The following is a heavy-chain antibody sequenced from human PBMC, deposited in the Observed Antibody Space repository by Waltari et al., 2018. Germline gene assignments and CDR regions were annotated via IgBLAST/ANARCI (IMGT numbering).Heavy chain of an antibody. Sequence: QVQLQESGPGLVKPSETLSLTCTVSGGSISSYYWSWIRQPAGKGLEWIGRIYTSGSTYYNPSLKSRVTISVDTSKNQFSLKLSSVTAADTAVYYCAREIRLVELNAFDIWGQGTMVTVSS. CDR3: AREIRLVELNAFDI. D-gene: IGHD3-9*01. CDR2: IYTSGST. CDR1: GGSISSYY. V-gene: IGHV4-4*07. J-gene: IGHJ3*02.